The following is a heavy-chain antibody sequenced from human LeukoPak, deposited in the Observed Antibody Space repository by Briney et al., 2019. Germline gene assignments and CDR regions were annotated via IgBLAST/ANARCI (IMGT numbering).Heavy chain of an antibody. CDR3: AKLKPPTTVVTSTFDY. CDR2: IRYDGSNK. Sequence: GGSLRLSCAASGFTFSSYGMHWVRQAPGKGLEWVAFIRYDGSNKYYADSVKGRFTISRDNSKNTLYLQMNSLRAEDTAVYYCAKLKPPTTVVTSTFDYWGQGTLVTVSS. V-gene: IGHV3-30*02. D-gene: IGHD4-23*01. CDR1: GFTFSSYG. J-gene: IGHJ4*02.